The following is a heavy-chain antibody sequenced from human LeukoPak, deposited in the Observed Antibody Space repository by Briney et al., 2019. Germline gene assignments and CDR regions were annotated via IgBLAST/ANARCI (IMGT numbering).Heavy chain of an antibody. J-gene: IGHJ4*02. CDR2: IRHDSSDI. CDR3: ARDWFGELI. V-gene: IGHV3-48*01. Sequence: GGSLRLSCAASVYTFSTYSMNWVRQAPWKGLEWISFIRHDSSDIYYADSVKGRFTISRDNAKNSLYLQMNSLRVEDTAVYYCARDWFGELIWGQGTLVTVSS. CDR1: VYTFSTYS. D-gene: IGHD3-10*01.